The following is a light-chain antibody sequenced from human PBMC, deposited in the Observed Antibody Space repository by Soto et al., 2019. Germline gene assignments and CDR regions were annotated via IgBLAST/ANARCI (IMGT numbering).Light chain of an antibody. J-gene: IGKJ5*01. CDR2: GAA. Sequence: EIVLTQSPGTLSLSPGERVTLSCRASQSVSSSYLAWYQQNPGQAPRLLIYGAASRATGIPDRFSGSGSGTDFTLTISRLEPEDFAVYFCQQYGSSPRVTFGQGTRLEIK. CDR3: QQYGSSPRVT. V-gene: IGKV3-20*01. CDR1: QSVSSSY.